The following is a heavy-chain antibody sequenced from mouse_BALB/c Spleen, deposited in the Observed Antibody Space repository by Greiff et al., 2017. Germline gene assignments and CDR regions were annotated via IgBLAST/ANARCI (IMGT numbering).Heavy chain of an antibody. J-gene: IGHJ3*01. CDR2: IDPENGNT. CDR3: ARGDYGGFAY. V-gene: IGHV14-1*02. D-gene: IGHD2-4*01. CDR1: GFNIKDYY. Sequence: EVKLMESGAELVRPGALVKLSCKASGFNIKDYYMHWVKQRPEQGLEWIGWIDPENGNTIYDPKFQGKASITADTSSNTAYLQLSSLTSEDTAVYYCARGDYGGFAYWGQGTLVTVSA.